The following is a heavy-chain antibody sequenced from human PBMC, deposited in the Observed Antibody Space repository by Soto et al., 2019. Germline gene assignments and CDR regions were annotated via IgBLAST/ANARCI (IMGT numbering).Heavy chain of an antibody. D-gene: IGHD5-12*01. V-gene: IGHV4-61*03. J-gene: IGHJ4*02. CDR2: IYYSGAS. CDR1: GGSISSGGYY. CDR3: ARHRSGYESVFDY. Sequence: SETLSLTCTVSGGSISSGGYYWSWIRQHPGKGLEWIGFIYYSGASNYNPSLNSRVTISVDTSKNHFSLKLGSVTAADTAVYYCARHRSGYESVFDYWGQGALVTVSS.